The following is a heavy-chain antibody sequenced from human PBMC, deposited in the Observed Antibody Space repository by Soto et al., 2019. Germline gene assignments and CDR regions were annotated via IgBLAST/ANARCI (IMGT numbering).Heavy chain of an antibody. CDR3: ARRKQGVVLVPAATKYNWFDP. CDR1: GFTFSSYS. CDR2: ISSSSSTI. V-gene: IGHV3-48*01. Sequence: GGSLRLSCAASGFTFSSYSMNWVRQAPGKGLEWVSYISSSSSTIYYADSVKGRFTISRDNAKNSLYLQMNSLRAEDTAVYYCARRKQGVVLVPAATKYNWFDPWGQGTLVTVSS. J-gene: IGHJ5*02. D-gene: IGHD2-2*01.